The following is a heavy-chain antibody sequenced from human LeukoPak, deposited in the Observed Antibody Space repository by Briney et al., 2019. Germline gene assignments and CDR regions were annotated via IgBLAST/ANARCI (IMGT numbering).Heavy chain of an antibody. CDR1: GFTFSSHA. CDR2: ISGSGGST. J-gene: IGHJ4*02. Sequence: GGSLRLSCAASGFTFSSHAMSWVRQAPGKGLEWVSAISGSGGSTYYADSVKGRFTISRDNSKNTLYLQMNSLRAEDTAVYYCAKGSLAMIVVVITHPFDYWGQGALVTVSS. V-gene: IGHV3-23*01. D-gene: IGHD3-22*01. CDR3: AKGSLAMIVVVITHPFDY.